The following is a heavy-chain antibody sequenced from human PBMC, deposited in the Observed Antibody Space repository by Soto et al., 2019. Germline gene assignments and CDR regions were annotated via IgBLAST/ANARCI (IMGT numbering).Heavy chain of an antibody. Sequence: ASVKVSCKASGGTFSSYAISWVRQAPGQGLEWMGGIIPIFGTANYAQKLQGRVTMTTDTSTSTAYMELRSLRSDDTAVYYCARGEGLLTIYGMDVWGQGTTVTVSS. CDR3: ARGEGLLTIYGMDV. CDR2: IIPIFGTA. J-gene: IGHJ6*02. CDR1: GGTFSSYA. D-gene: IGHD2-15*01. V-gene: IGHV1-69*05.